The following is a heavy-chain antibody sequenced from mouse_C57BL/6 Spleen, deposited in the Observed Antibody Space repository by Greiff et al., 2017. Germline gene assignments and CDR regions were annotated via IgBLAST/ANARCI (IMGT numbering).Heavy chain of an antibody. CDR1: GYTFTSYW. J-gene: IGHJ4*01. V-gene: IGHV1-52*01. CDR3: ARYGNFYAMDY. D-gene: IGHD1-1*01. CDR2: IDPSDSET. Sequence: QVQLQQSGAELVRPGSSVKLSCKASGYTFTSYWMHWVKQRPIQGLEWIGNIDPSDSETHYNQKFKDKATLTVDKSSSTAYMQLSSLTSEDSAVYYCARYGNFYAMDYWGQGTSVTVSS.